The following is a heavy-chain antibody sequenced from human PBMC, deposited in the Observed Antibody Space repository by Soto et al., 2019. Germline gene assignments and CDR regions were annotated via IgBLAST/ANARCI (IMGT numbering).Heavy chain of an antibody. V-gene: IGHV6-1*01. CDR2: TYYRSKWYN. D-gene: IGHD6-13*01. Sequence: PSQTLSLTCAISGDSVSSNSAAWNWIRQSLSRGLEWLGRTYYRSKWYNDYAVSVKSRITINPDTSKNQFSLQLNSVTPEDTAVYSCARGAPQRSSLRANWFDPWGQGPLVTVSS. CDR3: ARGAPQRSSLRANWFDP. J-gene: IGHJ5*02. CDR1: GDSVSSNSAA.